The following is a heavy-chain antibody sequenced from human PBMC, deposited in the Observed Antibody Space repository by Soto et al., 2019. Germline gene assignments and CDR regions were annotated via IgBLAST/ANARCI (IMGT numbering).Heavy chain of an antibody. Sequence: EVQLGESGGGLVQPGGSLRLCCAASGFTFSSYWMSWVRQAPGKGLEWVANIKQDGSEKYYVDSVKGRFTISRDNAKNSLYLQMNSLRAEDTAVYYCARDPGYCISTSCYFYGMDVWGQGTTVTVSS. CDR2: IKQDGSEK. CDR3: ARDPGYCISTSCYFYGMDV. D-gene: IGHD2-2*01. CDR1: GFTFSSYW. J-gene: IGHJ6*02. V-gene: IGHV3-7*01.